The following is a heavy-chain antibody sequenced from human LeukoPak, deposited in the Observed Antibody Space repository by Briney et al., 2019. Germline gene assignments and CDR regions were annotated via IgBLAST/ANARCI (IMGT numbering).Heavy chain of an antibody. CDR1: GYTFSNYG. D-gene: IGHD1-26*01. CDR3: ARDRDEWELGNGYMDV. CDR2: MNPNSGNT. J-gene: IGHJ6*03. Sequence: ASVKVSCKASGYTFSNYGMNWVRQAPGQGLEWMGWMNPNSGNTGYAQKFQGRVTMARNTSISTAYMELSSLRSEDTAVYYCARDRDEWELGNGYMDVWGKGTTVTISS. V-gene: IGHV1-8*02.